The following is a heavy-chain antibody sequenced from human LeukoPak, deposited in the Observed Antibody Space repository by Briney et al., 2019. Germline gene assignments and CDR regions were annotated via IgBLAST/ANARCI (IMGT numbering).Heavy chain of an antibody. Sequence: PSETLSLTCAVYGGSFSGYYWSWIRQPPGKGLEWIGEINHSGSTNYNPSLKSRVTISVDTSKNQFSLKLSSVTAADTAVYYCARAGFTSYGDRYYFDYRGQGTLVTVSS. CDR1: GGSFSGYY. D-gene: IGHD4-17*01. CDR3: ARAGFTSYGDRYYFDY. J-gene: IGHJ4*02. CDR2: INHSGST. V-gene: IGHV4-34*01.